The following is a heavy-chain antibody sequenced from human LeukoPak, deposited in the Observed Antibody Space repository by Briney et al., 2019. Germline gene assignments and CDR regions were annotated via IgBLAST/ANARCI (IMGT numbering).Heavy chain of an antibody. J-gene: IGHJ4*02. V-gene: IGHV3-21*01. CDR1: GSTFSSYS. Sequence: GGSLRLSCAASGSTFSSYSMNWVRQAPGKGLEWVSSISSSSSYIYYADSVKGRFTISRDNAKNSLYLQMNSLRAEDTAVYYCARGLYDILTGFVFDYWGQGTLVTVSS. D-gene: IGHD3-9*01. CDR2: ISSSSSYI. CDR3: ARGLYDILTGFVFDY.